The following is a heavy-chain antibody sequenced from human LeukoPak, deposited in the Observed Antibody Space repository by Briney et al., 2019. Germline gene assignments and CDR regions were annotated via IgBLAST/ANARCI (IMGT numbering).Heavy chain of an antibody. D-gene: IGHD4-17*01. J-gene: IGHJ5*02. V-gene: IGHV3-21*01. CDR2: ISSSSSYI. CDR3: ARDSLTTVTTGELWFDP. Sequence: KAGGPLRLSCAASGFTFSSYSMNWVRQAPGKGLEWVSSISSSSSYIYYADSVKGRFTISRDNAKNSLYLQMNSLRAEDTAVYYCARDSLTTVTTGELWFDPWGQGTLVTVSS. CDR1: GFTFSSYS.